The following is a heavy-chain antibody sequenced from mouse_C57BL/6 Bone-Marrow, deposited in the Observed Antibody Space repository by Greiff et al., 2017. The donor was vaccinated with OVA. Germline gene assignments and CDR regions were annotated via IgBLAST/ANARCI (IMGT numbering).Heavy chain of an antibody. D-gene: IGHD1-1*01. V-gene: IGHV1-85*01. J-gene: IGHJ1*03. Sequence: VQLQESGPELVKPGASVKLSCKASGYTFTSSDINWVKQRPGQGLEWIGWIYPRDGSTKYNEKFKGKDTLTVDTSSSTAYMELHSLTSEDSAVYFCARGITTVVATRYFDVWGTGTTVTVSS. CDR3: ARGITTVVATRYFDV. CDR1: GYTFTSSD. CDR2: IYPRDGST.